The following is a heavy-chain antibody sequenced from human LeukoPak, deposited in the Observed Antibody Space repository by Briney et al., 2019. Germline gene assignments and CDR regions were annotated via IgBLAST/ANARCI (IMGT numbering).Heavy chain of an antibody. J-gene: IGHJ3*02. CDR3: AKVRYSSSSDDAFDI. D-gene: IGHD6-13*01. V-gene: IGHV3-48*01. CDR1: GFTFSSYS. CDR2: ISSSSSTI. Sequence: PGGSLRLSCAASGFTFSSYSMNWVRQAPGKGLEWVSYISSSSSTIYYADSVKGRFTISRDNAKNSLYLQMNSLRAEDTAVYYCAKVRYSSSSDDAFDIWGQGTMVTVSP.